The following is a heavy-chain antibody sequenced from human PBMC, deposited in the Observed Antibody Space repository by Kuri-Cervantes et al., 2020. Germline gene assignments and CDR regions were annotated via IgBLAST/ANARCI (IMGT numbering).Heavy chain of an antibody. Sequence: GSLRLSCAVYGGSFSGYYWSWVRQPPGKGLEWIGEINHSGSTNYNPSLKSRVTISVDTSKNQFSLKLSSVTAADTAVYYCARDDRGGHDFWSGSYYYYYMDVWGKGTTVTVSS. CDR2: INHSGST. D-gene: IGHD3-3*01. V-gene: IGHV4-34*01. J-gene: IGHJ6*03. CDR1: GGSFSGYY. CDR3: ARDDRGGHDFWSGSYYYYYMDV.